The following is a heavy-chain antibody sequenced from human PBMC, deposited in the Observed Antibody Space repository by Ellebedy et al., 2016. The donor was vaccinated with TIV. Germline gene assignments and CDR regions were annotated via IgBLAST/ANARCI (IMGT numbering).Heavy chain of an antibody. D-gene: IGHD3-16*01. CDR2: INHSGST. V-gene: IGHV4-34*01. J-gene: IGHJ6*02. CDR1: GGSFSGYY. CDR3: ASTPGGIYYYYYGMDV. Sequence: SETLSLTCAVYGGSFSGYYWSWIRQSPGKGLEWIGEINHSGSTNYNPSLKSRVTISVDTSKNQFSLKLSSVTAADTAVYYCASTPGGIYYYYYGMDVWGQGTTVTVSS.